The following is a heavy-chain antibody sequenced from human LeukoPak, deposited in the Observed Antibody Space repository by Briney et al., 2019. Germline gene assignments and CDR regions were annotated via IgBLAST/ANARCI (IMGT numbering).Heavy chain of an antibody. CDR3: ARIRGISLDYMDV. J-gene: IGHJ6*03. V-gene: IGHV4-59*01. D-gene: IGHD2/OR15-2a*01. Sequence: SETLSLTCTVSGGSISSYYWSWIRQPPGKGLEWIGYIYYSGNTNYNPSLKSRVTISVDTSKNQFSLKLSSVTAADTAVYYCARIRGISLDYMDVWGKGTTVTVSS. CDR1: GGSISSYY. CDR2: IYYSGNT.